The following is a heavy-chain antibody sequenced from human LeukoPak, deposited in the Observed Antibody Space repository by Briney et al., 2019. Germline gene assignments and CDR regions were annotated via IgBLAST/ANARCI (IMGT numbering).Heavy chain of an antibody. CDR2: MNPNSGNT. CDR1: GYTFTSYD. D-gene: IGHD3-3*01. V-gene: IGHV1-8*03. J-gene: IGHJ5*02. CDR3: ARGRGNRSFGIFGVVIIANWFDP. Sequence: ASVEVSCKASGYTFTSYDINWVRQATGQGLEWMGWMNPNSGNTGYAQKFQGRVTITRNTSISTAYMELSSLRSEDTAVYYCARGRGNRSFGIFGVVIIANWFDPWGQGTLVTVSS.